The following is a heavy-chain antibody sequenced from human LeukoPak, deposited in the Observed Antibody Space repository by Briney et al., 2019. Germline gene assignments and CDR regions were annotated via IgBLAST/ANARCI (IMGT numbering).Heavy chain of an antibody. V-gene: IGHV4-39*07. CDR2: IYYSGST. CDR3: ASFGTGDDYYYYGMDV. D-gene: IGHD7-27*01. CDR1: GGSISSSSYY. Sequence: PSETLSLTCTVSGGSISSSSYYWGWIRQPPGKGLKWIGSIYYSGSTYYNPSLKSRVTISVDTSKNQFSLKLSSVTAADTAVYYCASFGTGDDYYYYGMDVWGQGTTVTVSS. J-gene: IGHJ6*02.